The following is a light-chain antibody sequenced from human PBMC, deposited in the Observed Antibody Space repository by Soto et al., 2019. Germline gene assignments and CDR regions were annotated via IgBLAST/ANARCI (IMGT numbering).Light chain of an antibody. J-gene: IGLJ1*01. CDR1: DSNLGAGYD. CDR3: QSYDSSLSGLYV. CDR2: GNT. Sequence: QSVLTQPPSVSGAPGQRVTISCTGSDSNLGAGYDVHWYQQLPGTAPKRHIYGNTIRPSGVPDRFSGSKSGTSASLAIAGLQAEDEGDYYCQSYDSSLSGLYVFGTGTKLTVL. V-gene: IGLV1-40*01.